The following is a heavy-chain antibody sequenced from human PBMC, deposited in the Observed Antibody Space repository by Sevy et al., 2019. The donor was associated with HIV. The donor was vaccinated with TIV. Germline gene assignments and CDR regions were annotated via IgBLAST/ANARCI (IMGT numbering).Heavy chain of an antibody. D-gene: IGHD7-27*01. CDR2: IWYDGTNT. V-gene: IGHV3-33*06. Sequence: GGSMRLSCEASGFTFNTYGMHWVRQAPGKGLEWVAVIWYDGTNTNYAESVKGRFTISRDNSKYTLYLQMNSLRGEDTAMYYCAKSTPPPWRMGNASDIWGQGTRVTVSS. CDR3: AKSTPPPWRMGNASDI. CDR1: GFTFNTYG. J-gene: IGHJ3*02.